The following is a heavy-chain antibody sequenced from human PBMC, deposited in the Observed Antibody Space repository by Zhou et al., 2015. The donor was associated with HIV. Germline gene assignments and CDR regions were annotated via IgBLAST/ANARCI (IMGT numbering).Heavy chain of an antibody. CDR1: GGTFGTHG. Sequence: QVQLVQSGAEVKKPGSSVKVSCKASGGTFGTHGLTWVRQAPGQGLEWMGGIIPVFGTAKYAQKFQGRVTMTRDRSTSTAYMELRSLRSDDSAMYYCARDDSSGYHSFDYWGQGTLVTVSS. CDR2: IIPVFGTA. J-gene: IGHJ4*02. CDR3: ARDDSSGYHSFDY. V-gene: IGHV1-69*06. D-gene: IGHD3-22*01.